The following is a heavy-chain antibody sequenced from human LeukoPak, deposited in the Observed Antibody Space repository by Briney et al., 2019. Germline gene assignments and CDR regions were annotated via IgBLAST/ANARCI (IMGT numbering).Heavy chain of an antibody. CDR1: GFTFSSYG. D-gene: IGHD2-2*01. CDR2: ISGSGGST. J-gene: IGHJ4*02. Sequence: GGTLRLSCAASGFTFSSYGMSWVRQAPGKGLEWVSAISGSGGSTYYADSVKGRFTISRDNSKNTLYLQMNSLRAEDTAVYYCAKDRYCSSTSCYAGSDYWGQGTLVTVSS. V-gene: IGHV3-23*01. CDR3: AKDRYCSSTSCYAGSDY.